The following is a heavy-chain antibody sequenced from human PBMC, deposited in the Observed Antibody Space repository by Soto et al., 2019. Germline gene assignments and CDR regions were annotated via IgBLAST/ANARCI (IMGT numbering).Heavy chain of an antibody. CDR2: IYDGGST. V-gene: IGHV4-38-2*01. CDR1: GYSISSGYY. CDR3: ARVGPWVPYYYDSSPYTFENWFDP. D-gene: IGHD3-22*01. Sequence: SETLSLTCAVSGYSISSGYYWGWLRQPPWKGLEWIGSIYDGGSTYYNPSLNSRVTLSIDMTNNHVSLILNSVTAADTAVYYCARVGPWVPYYYDSSPYTFENWFDPWGQGTLVTVSS. J-gene: IGHJ5*02.